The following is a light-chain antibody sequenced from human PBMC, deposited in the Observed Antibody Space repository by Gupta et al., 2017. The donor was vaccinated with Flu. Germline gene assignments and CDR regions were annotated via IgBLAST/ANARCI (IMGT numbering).Light chain of an antibody. CDR3: QQYHNHPET. V-gene: IGKV1-33*01. Sequence: DIQMTQPPSSLSASVGDRVTITCQASHAISDYLNWYQQKPGKAPTRLIYAASNVEPGVPSRFSGNGSGTDFSFTVSGLQPEDTATYFCQQYHNHPETFGRGTKVEIK. J-gene: IGKJ2*01. CDR1: HAISDY. CDR2: AAS.